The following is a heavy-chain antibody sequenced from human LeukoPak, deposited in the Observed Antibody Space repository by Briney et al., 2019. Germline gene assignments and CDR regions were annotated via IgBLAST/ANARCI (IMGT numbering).Heavy chain of an antibody. CDR1: GFTFSSYS. CDR3: AKDLQGIVVVITTPFQH. V-gene: IGHV3-21*04. Sequence: GGSLRLSCAASGFTFSSYSMNWVRQAPGKGLEWVSSISSSSSYIYYADSVKGRFTISRDNAKNTLYLQMNSLRAEDTAVYYCAKDLQGIVVVITTPFQHWGQGTLVTVSS. CDR2: ISSSSSYI. J-gene: IGHJ1*01. D-gene: IGHD3-22*01.